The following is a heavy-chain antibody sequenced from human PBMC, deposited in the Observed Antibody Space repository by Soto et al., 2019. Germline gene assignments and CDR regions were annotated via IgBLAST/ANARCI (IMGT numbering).Heavy chain of an antibody. CDR1: GGSISRSSYS. V-gene: IGHV4-39*01. Sequence: LSLTCTVSGGSISRSSYSWAWIRHPPGKWLEWIGTLYYSGNTYYNPSLKSRVTISVDTSKNQFSLKLSSVTAADTAVYYCATRQGGSYNWFDPWGQGTLVTVSS. J-gene: IGHJ5*02. CDR3: ATRQGGSYNWFDP. D-gene: IGHD2-15*01. CDR2: LYYSGNT.